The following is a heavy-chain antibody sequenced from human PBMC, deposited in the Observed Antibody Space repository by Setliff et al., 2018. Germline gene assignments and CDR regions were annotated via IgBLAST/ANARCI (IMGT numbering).Heavy chain of an antibody. CDR3: ARGSTGAYDP. D-gene: IGHD7-27*01. Sequence: SETLSLTCTVYGVSFSDYYWGWVRQSPGKGLDWIGEINHSGTTNYDPSLEGRISISVDTSKRQFSLKLTSVTAADMAVYYCARGSTGAYDPWGQGTLVTVSS. V-gene: IGHV4-34*01. CDR2: INHSGTT. CDR1: GVSFSDYY. J-gene: IGHJ5*02.